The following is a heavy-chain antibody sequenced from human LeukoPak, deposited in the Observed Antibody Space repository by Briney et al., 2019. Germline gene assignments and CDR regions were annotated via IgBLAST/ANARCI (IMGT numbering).Heavy chain of an antibody. V-gene: IGHV4-34*01. D-gene: IGHD3-22*01. Sequence: SETQSLTCAVYGGSFSGYYWSWIRQPPGKGLEWIGEINHSGSTNYNPSLKSRVTISVDTSKNQFPLKLSSVTAADTAVYYCARGWLAFDIWGQGTMVTVSS. CDR3: ARGWLAFDI. CDR1: GGSFSGYY. J-gene: IGHJ3*02. CDR2: INHSGST.